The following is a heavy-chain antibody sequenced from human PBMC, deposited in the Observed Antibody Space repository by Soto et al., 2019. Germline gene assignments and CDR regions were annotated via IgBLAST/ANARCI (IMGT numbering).Heavy chain of an antibody. Sequence: QVRLVQSGAEVKKPGSSVKVSCKAPGGTFSSYAISWVRQAPGQGLEWMGGIIPIFGTAKYAQKFQGRVTITADESTSTGYMELSSLRSADTAVYYCARSQGGSSSLDIYYYYYYGMDVWGQGTTVTVSS. CDR2: IIPIFGTA. V-gene: IGHV1-69*01. J-gene: IGHJ6*02. CDR3: ARSQGGSSSLDIYYYYYYGMDV. CDR1: GGTFSSYA. D-gene: IGHD2-15*01.